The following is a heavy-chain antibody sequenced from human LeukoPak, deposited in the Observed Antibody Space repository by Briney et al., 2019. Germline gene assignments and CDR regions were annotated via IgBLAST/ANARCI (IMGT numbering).Heavy chain of an antibody. CDR3: ASTVTRTSFEY. D-gene: IGHD4-17*01. J-gene: IGHJ4*02. CDR1: GYIVTSYY. Sequence: PGESLNISCKGSGYIVTSYYIGWVRQLPGKGLEWMGIIYPVDSDTRYSPPFQRQVTISADKSINNAYLQWSSLKASDIAMYYYASTVTRTSFEYWGQGTLVNVSS. V-gene: IGHV5-51*01. CDR2: IYPVDSDT.